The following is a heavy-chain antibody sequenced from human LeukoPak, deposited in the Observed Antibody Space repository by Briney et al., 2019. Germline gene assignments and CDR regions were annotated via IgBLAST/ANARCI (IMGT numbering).Heavy chain of an antibody. J-gene: IGHJ4*02. CDR2: IRGNAYGGTT. Sequence: PGGSLRLSCTTSGFTFGDYAMSWVRQAPGKGLEWVGIIRGNAYGGTTEYAASVQGRFTISRHDSTSIAYLQMNSLKTADTAVYYCARVRGIEEFDYWGQGTLVTVSS. V-gene: IGHV3-49*04. D-gene: IGHD3-10*01. CDR1: GFTFGDYA. CDR3: ARVRGIEEFDY.